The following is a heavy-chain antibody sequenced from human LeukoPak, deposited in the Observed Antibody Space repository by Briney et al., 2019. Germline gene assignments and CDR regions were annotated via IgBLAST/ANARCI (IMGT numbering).Heavy chain of an antibody. CDR2: INHSGST. J-gene: IGHJ4*02. CDR1: GGSFSGYY. CDR3: SRGRPLHGYYCSGGRCYSVGFDY. V-gene: IGHV4-34*01. D-gene: IGHD2-15*01. Sequence: SETLSLTCAVYGGSFSGYYWSWIRQPPGKGLEWLGEINHSGSTNYNPSLKSRVTISVDKSKNQFSLQLSPVTAEDTGVYYFSRGRPLHGYYCSGGRCYSVGFDYWGQGALVTVSS.